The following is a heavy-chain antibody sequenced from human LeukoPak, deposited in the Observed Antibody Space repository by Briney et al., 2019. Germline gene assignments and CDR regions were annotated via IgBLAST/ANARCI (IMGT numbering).Heavy chain of an antibody. CDR2: INHSGST. Sequence: SETLSLTCAVYGGSFSGYYWSWIRQPPGKGLEWIGEINHSGSTNYNPSLKRRVTISVDTSKNQFSLKLSSETAADTAVYYCARGEGHYYYYYMDVWGKGTTVTVSS. V-gene: IGHV4-34*01. J-gene: IGHJ6*03. CDR3: ARGEGHYYYYYMDV. CDR1: GGSFSGYY.